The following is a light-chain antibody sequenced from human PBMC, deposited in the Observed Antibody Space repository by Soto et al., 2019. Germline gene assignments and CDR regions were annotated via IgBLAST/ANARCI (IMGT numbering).Light chain of an antibody. CDR2: GAS. Sequence: ESVLTQAQGTMSFSPRKRARLSCRVSQSFSSTYLAWYQQKPGQAPRLLIYGASSRATGIPDRFSGSGSGTDFTLTISRLEPEDFAVYYCQQYHSSPITFGHGTRLEI. CDR1: QSFSSTY. V-gene: IGKV3-20*01. CDR3: QQYHSSPIT. J-gene: IGKJ5*01.